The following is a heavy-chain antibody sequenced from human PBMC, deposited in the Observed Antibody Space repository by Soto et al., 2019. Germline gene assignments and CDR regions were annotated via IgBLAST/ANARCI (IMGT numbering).Heavy chain of an antibody. J-gene: IGHJ4*02. CDR1: GYTFTNSG. V-gene: IGHV1-18*01. CDR2: ISTDNGNT. Sequence: GASVKVSCKASGYTFTNSGISWVRQAPGQGLEWMGWISTDNGNTNYAQKLQGRVTMTTDTSTSTAYMELRSLRSDDTAVYYCARDYYDSSGFEDPSLGYWGQGTLVTVSS. CDR3: ARDYYDSSGFEDPSLGY. D-gene: IGHD3-22*01.